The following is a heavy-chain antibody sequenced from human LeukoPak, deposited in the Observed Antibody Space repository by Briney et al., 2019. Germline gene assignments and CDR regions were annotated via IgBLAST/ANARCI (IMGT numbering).Heavy chain of an antibody. Sequence: GGSLRLSCAASGFTFSSYWIHWVRHAPGKGLVWVSRINSDGSSTSYADSVKGRFTISRDNAKNTLYLQMNSLRAEDTAVYYCAREVVVPAAQNWFDPWGQGTLVTVSS. J-gene: IGHJ5*02. D-gene: IGHD2-2*01. CDR1: GFTFSSYW. CDR2: INSDGSST. V-gene: IGHV3-74*01. CDR3: AREVVVPAAQNWFDP.